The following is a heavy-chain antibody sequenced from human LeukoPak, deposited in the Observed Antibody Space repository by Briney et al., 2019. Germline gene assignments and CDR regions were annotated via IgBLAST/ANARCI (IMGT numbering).Heavy chain of an antibody. CDR2: IYYSGNT. Sequence: SETLSLTCTVSGGSISSYYWSWIRQPPGKGLEWIGYIYYSGNTNYNPSLKSRVTISADTSKNQFSLKLSSVTAADTAVYYCARLDGDYWGQGTLVTVSS. D-gene: IGHD2-2*03. V-gene: IGHV4-59*01. J-gene: IGHJ4*02. CDR3: ARLDGDY. CDR1: GGSISSYY.